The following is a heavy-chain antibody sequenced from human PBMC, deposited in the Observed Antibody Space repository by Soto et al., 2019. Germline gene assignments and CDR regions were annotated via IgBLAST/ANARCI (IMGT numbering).Heavy chain of an antibody. D-gene: IGHD3-3*01. CDR2: IYYSGST. CDR3: ARGTNYDFWSGYYTSYYMDV. V-gene: IGHV4-59*01. CDR1: GGSISSYY. Sequence: PSETLSLTCTVSGGSISSYYWSWIRQPPGKGLEWIGYIYYSGSTNYNPSLKSRVTISVDTSKNQFSLKLSSVTAADTAVYYCARGTNYDFWSGYYTSYYMDVWGKGTTVTVSS. J-gene: IGHJ6*03.